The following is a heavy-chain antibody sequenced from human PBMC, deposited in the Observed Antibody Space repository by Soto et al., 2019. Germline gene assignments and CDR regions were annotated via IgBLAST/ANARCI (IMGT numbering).Heavy chain of an antibody. V-gene: IGHV3-23*01. CDR1: GFTFSSYA. D-gene: IGHD1-7*01. J-gene: IGHJ4*02. CDR3: AKGGNWNYVEHYFDY. CDR2: ISGSGGST. Sequence: PGGSLRLSYTASGFTFSSYATSWVRQAPGKGLEWVSAISGSGGSTYYADSVKGRFTISRDNSKNTLYLQMNSLRAEDTAVYYCAKGGNWNYVEHYFDYWGPGTLVTVS.